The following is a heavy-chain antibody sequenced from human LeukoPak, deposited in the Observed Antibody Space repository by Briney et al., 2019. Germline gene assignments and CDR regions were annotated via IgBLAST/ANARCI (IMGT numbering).Heavy chain of an antibody. CDR3: ARDHGEYGMDV. Sequence: SETLSLTCTVSGGSISSYYWSWIRQPPGKGLEWIGYIYYSGSTNYNPSLKSRVTMSVDTPKNQFSLKLSSVTAADTAVYYCARDHGEYGMDVWGQGTTVTVSS. CDR1: GGSISSYY. V-gene: IGHV4-59*01. J-gene: IGHJ6*02. CDR2: IYYSGST. D-gene: IGHD3-10*01.